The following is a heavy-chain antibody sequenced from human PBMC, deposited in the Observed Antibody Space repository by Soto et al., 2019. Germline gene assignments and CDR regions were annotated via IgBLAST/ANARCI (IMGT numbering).Heavy chain of an antibody. CDR1: GFTFSSYG. D-gene: IGHD2-2*01. V-gene: IGHV3-30*18. J-gene: IGHJ4*02. CDR2: ISYDGSNK. Sequence: QVQLVESGGGVVQPGRSLRLSCAASGFTFSSYGMHWVRQAPGKGLEWVAVISYDGSNKYYADSVKGRFTISRDNSKNTLYLKMNSLRAEDTAVYYCAKEPRHNIVVVPAANGYWGQGTLVTVSS. CDR3: AKEPRHNIVVVPAANGY.